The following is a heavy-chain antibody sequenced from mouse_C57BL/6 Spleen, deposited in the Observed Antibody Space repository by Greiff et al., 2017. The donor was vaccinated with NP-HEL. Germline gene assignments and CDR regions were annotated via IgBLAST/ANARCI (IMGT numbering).Heavy chain of an antibody. V-gene: IGHV1-26*01. Sequence: EVQLQQSGPELVKPGASVKISCKASGYTFTDYYMNWVKQSHGKSLEWIGDINPNNGGTSYNQKFKGKATLTVDKSSSTAYMELRSLTSEDSAVYYCALSTIVTTEFAYWGQGTLVTVSA. CDR2: INPNNGGT. CDR3: ALSTIVTTEFAY. D-gene: IGHD2-2*01. J-gene: IGHJ3*01. CDR1: GYTFTDYY.